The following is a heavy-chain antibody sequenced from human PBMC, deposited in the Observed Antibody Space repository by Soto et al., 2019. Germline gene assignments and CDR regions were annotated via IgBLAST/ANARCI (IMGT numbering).Heavy chain of an antibody. CDR1: GFTFSTYG. J-gene: IGHJ2*01. CDR2: ISYDGSNE. CDR3: AAGIAAAGVKWYFDL. Sequence: QVQLVESGGDVVQPGRSLRLSCAASGFTFSTYGMHWVRQAPGKGLEWVAVISYDGSNEYYADSVKGRFTISRDNSKNTLYLQMNSLRAEDTAVYYCAAGIAAAGVKWYFDLWGRGTLVTVSS. V-gene: IGHV3-30*03. D-gene: IGHD6-13*01.